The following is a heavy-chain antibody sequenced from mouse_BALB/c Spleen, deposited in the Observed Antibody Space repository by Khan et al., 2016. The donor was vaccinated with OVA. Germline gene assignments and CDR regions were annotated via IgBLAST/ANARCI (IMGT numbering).Heavy chain of an antibody. J-gene: IGHJ1*01. CDR3: ARDYGSLYWFFDV. CDR1: GISITSGNYR. D-gene: IGHD1-1*01. CDR2: IYYSGTV. Sequence: QLEESGPGLVKPSQTVSLTCTVTGISITSGNYRWSWIRQFPGNKLEWIGNIYYSGTVTHNPSLTSRTTITRDTSKNQFFLEMNSLTAEDTATYDCARDYGSLYWFFDVWGAGTTVTVSS. V-gene: IGHV3-5*02.